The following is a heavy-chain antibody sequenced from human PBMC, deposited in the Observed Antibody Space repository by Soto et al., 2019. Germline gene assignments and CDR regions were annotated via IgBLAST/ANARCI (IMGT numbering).Heavy chain of an antibody. J-gene: IGHJ4*02. CDR1: CGSISSGGYY. CDR2: IYYSGST. V-gene: IGHV4-31*03. D-gene: IGHD6-6*01. Sequence: SETLSLTCTFSCGSISSGGYYWSWIRQHPGKGLEWIGYIYYSGSTYYNPSLKSRVTISVDTSKNQFSLKLSSVTAADTAVYYCARDRSSGIYFDYWGQGTLVTVSS. CDR3: ARDRSSGIYFDY.